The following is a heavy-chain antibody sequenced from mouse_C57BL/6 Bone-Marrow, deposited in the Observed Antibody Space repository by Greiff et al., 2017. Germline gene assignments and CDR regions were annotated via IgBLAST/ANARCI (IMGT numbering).Heavy chain of an antibody. CDR2: ISDGGSYT. J-gene: IGHJ2*01. V-gene: IGHV5-4*03. D-gene: IGHD1-1*01. CDR3: AILPSYFDY. Sequence: EVKLVESGGGLVKPGGSLKLSCAASGFTFSSYAMSWVRQTPEKRLEWVATISDGGSYTYYPDNVQGRFTISRDNAKNNLYLQMSHLKSEDTAMYYCAILPSYFDYWGQGTTLTVSS. CDR1: GFTFSSYA.